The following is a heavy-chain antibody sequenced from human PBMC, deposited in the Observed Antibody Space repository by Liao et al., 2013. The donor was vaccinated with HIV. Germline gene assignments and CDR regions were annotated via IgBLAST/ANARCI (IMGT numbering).Heavy chain of an antibody. CDR3: AREILLWFGELKGEWPLFDY. CDR2: IYYSGST. Sequence: QLQLQESGPGLVKASETLSLTCTVSGGSISRSSYYWGWIRQPPGKGLEWIGSIYYSGSTYYNPSLKSRVTKSVDTSKNQFSLKLSSVTAADTAVYYCAREILLWFGELKGEWPLFDYWGQGTLVTVSS. D-gene: IGHD3-10*01. CDR1: GGSISRSSYY. J-gene: IGHJ4*02. V-gene: IGHV4-39*07.